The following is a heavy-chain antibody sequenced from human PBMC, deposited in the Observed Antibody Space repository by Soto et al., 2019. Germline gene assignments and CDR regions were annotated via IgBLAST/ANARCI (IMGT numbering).Heavy chain of an antibody. CDR2: INHSRRP. D-gene: IGHD2-15*01. Sequence: SETLSLTCAVYGGSFSGYYWSWIRQPPGKGLEWIGEINHSRRPNHTPSLKTRATISLDTPKNQFSLKLSSVTAADTAVYYCAILMIGCYSSSIVFRCQATSDP. CDR3: AILMIGCYSSSIVFRCQATSDP. J-gene: IGHJ5*02. V-gene: IGHV4-34*04. CDR1: GGSFSGYY.